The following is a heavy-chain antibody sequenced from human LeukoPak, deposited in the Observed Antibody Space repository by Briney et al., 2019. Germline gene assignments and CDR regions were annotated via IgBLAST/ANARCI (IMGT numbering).Heavy chain of an antibody. Sequence: EASLRLSCASSGFTFSNYAMSWVRQASGKGLEWVAAILGSGGSTYYADLVRGRFTASRANSRSFLHLQMKGLGAEDTALYYCAKWGDYDVWTGYYVPDYWGQGTRVTVSS. CDR1: GFTFSNYA. J-gene: IGHJ4*02. CDR3: AKWGDYDVWTGYYVPDY. V-gene: IGHV3-23*01. D-gene: IGHD3-3*01. CDR2: ILGSGGST.